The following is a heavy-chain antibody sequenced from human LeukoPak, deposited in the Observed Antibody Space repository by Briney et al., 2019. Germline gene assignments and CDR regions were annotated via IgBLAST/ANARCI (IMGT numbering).Heavy chain of an antibody. V-gene: IGHV4-34*01. CDR2: INHSGST. D-gene: IGHD3-10*01. CDR3: AREKNGSGSYSAGYDY. J-gene: IGHJ4*02. Sequence: SETLSLTCAVYGGSFSGYYWSWIRQPPGKGLEWIGEINHSGSTNYNPSLKSRVTISVDTSKNQFSLKLSSVTAADTAVYYSAREKNGSGSYSAGYDYWGQGTLVTVSS. CDR1: GGSFSGYY.